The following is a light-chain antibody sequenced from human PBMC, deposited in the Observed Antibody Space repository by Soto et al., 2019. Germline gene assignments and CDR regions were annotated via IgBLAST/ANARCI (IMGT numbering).Light chain of an antibody. J-gene: IGKJ1*01. Sequence: EFVLTQSPVTLSVSPGERATLSCRASQTIGSNLAWYQQKHGQPPRLLIYDASTRATDVPARFTGSGSATEFTLTISSLQSEDFALYYCQQYNNWPPTWTFGQGTKVDIK. CDR3: QQYNNWPPTWT. V-gene: IGKV3-15*01. CDR2: DAS. CDR1: QTIGSN.